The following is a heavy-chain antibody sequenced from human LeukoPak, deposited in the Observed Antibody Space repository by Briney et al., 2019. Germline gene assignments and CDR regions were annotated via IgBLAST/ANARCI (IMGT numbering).Heavy chain of an antibody. V-gene: IGHV1-2*02. CDR2: INPNSGGT. Sequence: ASVKVSCKASGYTFTGYYMHWVRQAPGQGLEWMGWINPNSGGTNYAQKFQGRVTMTRDTSISTAYMDLSRLRSDDTAVYHCARGRYDRGTRLDYWGQGTLVTVSS. CDR3: ARGRYDRGTRLDY. D-gene: IGHD3-16*01. CDR1: GYTFTGYY. J-gene: IGHJ4*02.